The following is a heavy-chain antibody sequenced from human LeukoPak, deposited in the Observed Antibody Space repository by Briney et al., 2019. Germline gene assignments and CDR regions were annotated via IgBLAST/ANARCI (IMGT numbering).Heavy chain of an antibody. D-gene: IGHD6-19*01. Sequence: GGSLGLSCAASGFTFSSYAMSWVRQAPGKGLEWVSAISGSASNTYYADSVKGRFTISRDNSKNTLYLQMTSLRAEDTAVYYCAKDGAYNSVWFPNDYWGQGTLVTVSS. J-gene: IGHJ4*02. V-gene: IGHV3-23*01. CDR2: ISGSASNT. CDR3: AKDGAYNSVWFPNDY. CDR1: GFTFSSYA.